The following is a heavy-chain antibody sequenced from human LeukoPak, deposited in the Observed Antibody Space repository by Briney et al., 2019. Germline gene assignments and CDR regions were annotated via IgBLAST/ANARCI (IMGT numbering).Heavy chain of an antibody. CDR2: IYYSGST. D-gene: IGHD1-26*01. V-gene: IGHV4-39*01. Sequence: SETLSLTCTVSGGSISSSDYYWGWIRQPPGKGLEWIASIYYSGSTYYNPSLKSRVTISVDTSKNQLSLKLSSLTAADTAVYYCARHEYSGSYYGLSWFDPWGQGTLVTVSS. CDR1: GGSISSSDYY. CDR3: ARHEYSGSYYGLSWFDP. J-gene: IGHJ5*02.